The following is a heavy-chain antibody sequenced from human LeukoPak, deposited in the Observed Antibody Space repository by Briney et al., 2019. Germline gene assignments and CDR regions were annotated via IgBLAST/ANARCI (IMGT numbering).Heavy chain of an antibody. CDR1: GXSISSSTYY. CDR2: MYYSGST. V-gene: IGHV4-39*01. D-gene: IGHD6-13*01. J-gene: IGHJ3*02. CDR3: ARLGPGYSSSWSNDAFAI. Sequence: PSETLSLTCTVSGXSISSSTYYWGWIRQPPGRGLEWIGSMYYSGSTYYHPSLKSRVTISVDTSKNQFSLKLSSVTAADTAVYYCARLGPGYSSSWSNDAFAIWGQGTMVTVSS.